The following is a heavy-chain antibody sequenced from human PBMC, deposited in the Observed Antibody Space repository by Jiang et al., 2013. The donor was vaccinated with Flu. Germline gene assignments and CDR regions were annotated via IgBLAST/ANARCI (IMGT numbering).Heavy chain of an antibody. CDR2: INNDGSST. D-gene: IGHD3-16*01. V-gene: IGHV3-74*01. J-gene: IGHJ4*02. CDR3: ARSASHLYVPDY. Sequence: GLVWVSRINNDGSSTSYADSVKGRFTISRDNAKNTLYLQMNSLRAEDTAVYYCARSASHLYVPDYWGQGTLVTVSS.